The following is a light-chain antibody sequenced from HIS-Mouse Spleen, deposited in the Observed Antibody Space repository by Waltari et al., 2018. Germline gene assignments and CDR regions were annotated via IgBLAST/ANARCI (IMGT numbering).Light chain of an antibody. J-gene: IGKJ3*01. V-gene: IGKV3-11*01. Sequence: EIVLTQSPATLSLSPGESATLSCRASQSVSSYLAWSQQKPGQAPRLLIYDASNRATGIPARFSGSGPGTDFTLTISSLEPEDFAVYYCQQRSNWPPLFTFGPRTKVDIK. CDR3: QQRSNWPPLFT. CDR1: QSVSSY. CDR2: DAS.